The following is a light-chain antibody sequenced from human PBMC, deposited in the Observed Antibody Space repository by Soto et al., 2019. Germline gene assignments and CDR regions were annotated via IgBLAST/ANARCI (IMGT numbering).Light chain of an antibody. J-gene: IGKJ4*01. Sequence: DIQLTQSPSFLSASVGDRVSITCRASRDISNYLAWYQQKPGKAPKLLIYAASTLQSGVPSRFSGRGSGTEFSLTISSLQPEDFATYYCQQLNTYPLTFGGGTKVEIK. CDR3: QQLNTYPLT. V-gene: IGKV1-9*01. CDR1: RDISNY. CDR2: AAS.